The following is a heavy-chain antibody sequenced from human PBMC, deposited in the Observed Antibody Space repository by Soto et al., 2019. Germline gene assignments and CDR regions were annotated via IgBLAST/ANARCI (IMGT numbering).Heavy chain of an antibody. CDR1: GGSISNYY. CDR3: ARDGGPGIAVAGHYFYDGMDV. Sequence: PSETLSLTCTVSGGSISNYYWSWIRQPPGKGLEGIGYISDTGSTNYNPSLKSRVTISVDTSNNQFSLKLNSVTAADTAVYFCARDGGPGIAVAGHYFYDGMDVWGQGTTVTVSS. D-gene: IGHD6-19*01. V-gene: IGHV4-59*01. J-gene: IGHJ6*02. CDR2: ISDTGST.